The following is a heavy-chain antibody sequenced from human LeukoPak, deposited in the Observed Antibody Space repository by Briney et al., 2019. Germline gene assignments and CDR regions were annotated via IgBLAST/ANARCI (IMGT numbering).Heavy chain of an antibody. Sequence: GGSLRLSCVASGFTFNSYTMSWVRQAPGKGLEWVAVISYDGSDKYYADSVKGRFTISRDNSKNTFYLQMNSLRAEDTAVYYCAKDSGHCSGGSCYSMDYWGQGNLVIVSS. V-gene: IGHV3-30*18. CDR2: ISYDGSDK. CDR1: GFTFNSYT. D-gene: IGHD2-15*01. CDR3: AKDSGHCSGGSCYSMDY. J-gene: IGHJ4*02.